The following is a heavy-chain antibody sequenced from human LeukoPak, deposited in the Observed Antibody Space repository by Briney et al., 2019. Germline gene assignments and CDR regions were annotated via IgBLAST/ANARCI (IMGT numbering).Heavy chain of an antibody. CDR3: AKADGYSYGRYYFDY. D-gene: IGHD5-18*01. Sequence: GGSLRLSCAASGFTFSSYAMNWVRQAPGKGLEWVSGIIASGGSTYYADSVKGRFTIFRDNSKNTLYLQMNSLRAEDTAVYYCAKADGYSYGRYYFDYWGQGTLVTVSS. V-gene: IGHV3-23*01. CDR2: IIASGGST. CDR1: GFTFSSYA. J-gene: IGHJ4*02.